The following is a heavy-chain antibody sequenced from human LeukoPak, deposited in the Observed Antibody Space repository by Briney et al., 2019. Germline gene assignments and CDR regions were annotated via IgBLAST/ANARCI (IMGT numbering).Heavy chain of an antibody. Sequence: ASVKVSCKASGGTFSSYAISWVRQAPGQGLEWMGGIIPIFGTANYAQKFQGRVTITADKSTSTAYMELSSLRSEDTAVYYCARVPDDYGDYYFDYWGQGTLVTVSS. CDR1: GGTFSSYA. D-gene: IGHD4-17*01. CDR3: ARVPDDYGDYYFDY. J-gene: IGHJ4*02. CDR2: IIPIFGTA. V-gene: IGHV1-69*06.